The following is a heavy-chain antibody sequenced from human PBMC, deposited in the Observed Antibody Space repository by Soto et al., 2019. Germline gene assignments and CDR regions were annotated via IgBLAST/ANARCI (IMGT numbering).Heavy chain of an antibody. CDR1: RDSFTSYD. D-gene: IGHD1-1*01. Sequence: VEVTCEASRDSFTSYDLKWVRQETRQGLEWMGWMNPNSGNTGYAQKFQGRITMTRNTSTNTAYMELSSLRSEDTAVYYCARGQEVGWNAGPLGRQGLDFWGHGTTVTVSS. V-gene: IGHV1-8*01. J-gene: IGHJ6*02. CDR2: MNPNSGNT. CDR3: ARGQEVGWNAGPLGRQGLDF.